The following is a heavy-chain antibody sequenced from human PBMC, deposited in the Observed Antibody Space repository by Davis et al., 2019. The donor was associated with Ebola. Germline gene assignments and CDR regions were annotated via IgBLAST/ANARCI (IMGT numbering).Heavy chain of an antibody. CDR2: IYYSGST. D-gene: IGHD6-6*01. J-gene: IGHJ6*02. CDR3: ARASSSSSTYYYYYGMDV. CDR1: GGSISSYY. Sequence: PSETLSLTCTVSGGSISSYYWSWIRQPPGKGLEWIGYIYYSGSTYYNPSLKSRVTISVDTSKNQFSLKLSSVTAADTAVYYCARASSSSSTYYYYYGMDVWGQGTTVTVSS. V-gene: IGHV4-59*12.